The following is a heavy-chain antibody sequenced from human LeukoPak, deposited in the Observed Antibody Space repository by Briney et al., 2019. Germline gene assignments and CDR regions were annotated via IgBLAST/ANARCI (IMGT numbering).Heavy chain of an antibody. V-gene: IGHV1-69*13. CDR3: AKVAAGMRSGFDR. Sequence: ASVKVSCKASGGTFSSYAISWVRQAPGQGLEWRGGIIPIFGTANDAQKVQGRVTITADESTSTAYMELSSVRSEDTAVYYCAKVAAGMRSGFDRWVQGTLVTVSS. CDR1: GGTFSSYA. J-gene: IGHJ5*02. CDR2: IIPIFGTA. D-gene: IGHD6-13*01.